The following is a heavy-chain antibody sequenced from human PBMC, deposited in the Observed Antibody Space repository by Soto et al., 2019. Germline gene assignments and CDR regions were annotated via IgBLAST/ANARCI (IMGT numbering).Heavy chain of an antibody. Sequence: GGSLRLSCAASGFTFSSFWMHWVRQAQGKGLVWVSRIISDGSSTSYADHVKGRCTSSRDNSKNTLYLQLDSLTGADRAVYYCARAKAVVIAALDIWGQGTMVTVSS. J-gene: IGHJ3*02. CDR3: ARAKAVVIAALDI. CDR2: IISDGSST. D-gene: IGHD2-21*01. CDR1: GFTFSSFW. V-gene: IGHV3-74*01.